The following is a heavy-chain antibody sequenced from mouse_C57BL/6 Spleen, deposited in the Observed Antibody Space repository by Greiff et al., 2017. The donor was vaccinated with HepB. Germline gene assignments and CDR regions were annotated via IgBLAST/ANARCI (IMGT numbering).Heavy chain of an antibody. D-gene: IGHD2-1*01. Sequence: VQLQQSGAELARPGASVKMSCKASGYTFTSYTMHWVKQRPGQGLEWIGYINPSSGYTKYNQKFKDKATLTADKSSSTAYMQLSSLTSEDSAVYYCARGNYGNYEGFAYWGQGTLVTVSA. CDR1: GYTFTSYT. CDR3: ARGNYGNYEGFAY. J-gene: IGHJ3*01. CDR2: INPSSGYT. V-gene: IGHV1-4*01.